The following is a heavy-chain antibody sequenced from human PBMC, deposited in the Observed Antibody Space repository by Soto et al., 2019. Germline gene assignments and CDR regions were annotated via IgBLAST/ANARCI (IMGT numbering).Heavy chain of an antibody. D-gene: IGHD3-3*01. CDR1: GFTFSSYA. Sequence: PGGSLRLSCAASGFTFSSYAMSWVRQAPGKGLEWVSAISGSGGSTYYADSVTCRFTISRDNSKNTLYLQMNSLRAEDTAVYYCAKRGDFWSGYYSRDYGMDVWGQGTTVTVSS. CDR3: AKRGDFWSGYYSRDYGMDV. CDR2: ISGSGGST. V-gene: IGHV3-23*01. J-gene: IGHJ6*02.